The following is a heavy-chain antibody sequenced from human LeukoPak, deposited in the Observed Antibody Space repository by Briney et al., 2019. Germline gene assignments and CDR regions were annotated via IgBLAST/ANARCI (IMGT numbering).Heavy chain of an antibody. CDR3: AKDLPAAYFDY. J-gene: IGHJ4*02. V-gene: IGHV3-30*02. CDR2: VRSDGGIK. Sequence: GGSLRLSCAASGFTFSNYGMHWVRQAPGKGLEWVAFVRSDGGIKHYADSVKGRFTISRDNSRTTVYLQMNSLRAEDTAVYHCAKDLPAAYFDYWGQGTLVTVSS. CDR1: GFTFSNYG. D-gene: IGHD2-2*01.